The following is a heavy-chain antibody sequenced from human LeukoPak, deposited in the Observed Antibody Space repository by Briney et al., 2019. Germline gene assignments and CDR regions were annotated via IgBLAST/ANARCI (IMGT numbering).Heavy chain of an antibody. J-gene: IGHJ4*02. CDR3: ARDGVGKGYLDY. V-gene: IGHV4-34*01. CDR1: GGSFSGYY. CDR2: INHSGST. Sequence: SETLSLTCAVYGGSFSGYYWSWIRQPPGKGLEWIGEINHSGSTNYNPSLKSRVTISVDTSKNQFSLKLSSVTAADTAVYYCARDGVGKGYLDYWGQGTLVTVSS.